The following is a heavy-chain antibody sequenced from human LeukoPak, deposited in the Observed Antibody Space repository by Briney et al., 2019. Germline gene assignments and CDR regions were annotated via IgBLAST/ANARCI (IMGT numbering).Heavy chain of an antibody. V-gene: IGHV1-18*01. CDR2: ISAYNGNT. CDR3: ARDKVVGATRPPYYFDY. CDR1: GYTFTSYV. J-gene: IGHJ4*02. Sequence: ASVKVSCKASGYTFTSYVISWVRQAPGQGLEWMGWISAYNGNTNYAQKPQGRVTMTTDTSTSTAYMELRSLRSDDTAVYYCARDKVVGATRPPYYFDYWGQGTLVTVSS. D-gene: IGHD1-26*01.